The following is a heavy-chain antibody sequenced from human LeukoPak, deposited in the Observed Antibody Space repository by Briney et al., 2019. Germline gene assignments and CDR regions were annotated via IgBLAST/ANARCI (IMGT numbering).Heavy chain of an antibody. D-gene: IGHD4-17*01. CDR1: GGSISSSSYY. CDR2: IYYSGST. CDR3: AREGVYGDYVFDY. Sequence: PSETLSLTCTVSGGSISSSSYYWGWIRQPPGKGLEWIGSIYYSGSTYYNPSLKSRVTISVDTSKNQFSLKLSSVTAADTAVYYCAREGVYGDYVFDYWGQGTLVTVSS. J-gene: IGHJ4*02. V-gene: IGHV4-39*02.